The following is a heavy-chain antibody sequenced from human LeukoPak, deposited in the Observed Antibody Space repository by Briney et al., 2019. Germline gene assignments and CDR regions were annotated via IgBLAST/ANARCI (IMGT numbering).Heavy chain of an antibody. CDR3: ATPVGYGSGRILTGAYYFDY. V-gene: IGHV1-69*05. D-gene: IGHD3-10*01. CDR1: GGTFSSHA. Sequence: SVKVSCKASGGTFSSHAISWVRQAPGQGLEWMGGIIPIFGTANYAQKFQGRVTITTDESTSTAYMELSSLRSEDTAVYYCATPVGYGSGRILTGAYYFDYWGQGTLVTVSS. J-gene: IGHJ4*02. CDR2: IIPIFGTA.